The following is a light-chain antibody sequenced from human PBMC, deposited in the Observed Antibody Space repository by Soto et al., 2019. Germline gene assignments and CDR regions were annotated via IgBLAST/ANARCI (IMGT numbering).Light chain of an antibody. V-gene: IGKV4-1*01. CDR1: QSLSYSSNNKNY. Sequence: DIGMTQSPDSLGVSLGERATINCKSSQSLSYSSNNKNYLVWYQQKPGQPPKLLIYWASTRESGVPDRFSGSGSGTDFTLTISSLQAEDVAVYYCQQYYITPLTFGGGTKVDIK. CDR3: QQYYITPLT. J-gene: IGKJ4*01. CDR2: WAS.